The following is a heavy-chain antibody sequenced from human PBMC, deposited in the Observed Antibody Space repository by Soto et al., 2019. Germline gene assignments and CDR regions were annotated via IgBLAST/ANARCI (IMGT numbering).Heavy chain of an antibody. D-gene: IGHD1-26*01. Sequence: ASVKVSCKASGYTFTNYALHWVRQAPGQRLEWMGWINVGNGNTKYSQKFQGRVTITRDTSASTAHMEMSSLRSGDTAVYYCAREQRGSYYGVYYFDYWGQGTLVTVSS. V-gene: IGHV1-3*01. CDR3: AREQRGSYYGVYYFDY. CDR1: GYTFTNYA. CDR2: INVGNGNT. J-gene: IGHJ4*02.